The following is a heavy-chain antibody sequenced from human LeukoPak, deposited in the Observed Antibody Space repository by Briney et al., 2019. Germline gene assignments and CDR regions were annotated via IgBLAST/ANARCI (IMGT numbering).Heavy chain of an antibody. CDR2: INHSGST. CDR1: GGSFSGYY. V-gene: IGHV4-34*01. J-gene: IGHJ4*02. CDR3: ARVQIRGYGGPFVY. D-gene: IGHD4-23*01. Sequence: SETLSLTCAVYGGSFSGYYWSWIRQPPGKGLEWIGEINHSGSTNYNPSLKSRVTISVDTSKNQFSLKLSSVTAADTAVYYCARVQIRGYGGPFVYWGQGTLVTVSS.